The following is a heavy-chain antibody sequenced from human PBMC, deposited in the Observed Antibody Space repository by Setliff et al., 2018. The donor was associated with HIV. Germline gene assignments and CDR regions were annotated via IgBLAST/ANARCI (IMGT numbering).Heavy chain of an antibody. CDR1: GGSISSSSYY. V-gene: IGHV4-39*07. CDR3: NIYYYYYMDV. CDR2: SYYSGST. Sequence: KPSETLSLTCTVSGGSISSSSYYWGWIRQPPGKGLEWIGSSYYSGSTDHNPSLKRRVSISLDTSKNQFSLKLSSVTAADTAVYYCNIYYYYYMDVWGKGTTVTVSS. J-gene: IGHJ6*03.